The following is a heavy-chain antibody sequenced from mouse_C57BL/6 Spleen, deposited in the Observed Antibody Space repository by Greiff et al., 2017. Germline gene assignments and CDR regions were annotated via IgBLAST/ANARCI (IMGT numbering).Heavy chain of an antibody. V-gene: IGHV1-4*01. D-gene: IGHD1-1*01. Sequence: QVQLQQSGAELARPGASVKMSCKASGYTFTSYTMHWVKQRPGQGLEWIGYINPSSGYTKYNQKFKDKATLTADKSSSTAYMQLSSLTSEDSAVYYSARSYYGSSLFDYWGQGTTLTVSS. CDR2: INPSSGYT. J-gene: IGHJ2*01. CDR1: GYTFTSYT. CDR3: ARSYYGSSLFDY.